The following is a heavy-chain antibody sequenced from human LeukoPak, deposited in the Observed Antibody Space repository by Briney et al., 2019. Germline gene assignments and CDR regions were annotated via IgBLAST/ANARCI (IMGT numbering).Heavy chain of an antibody. V-gene: IGHV3-21*01. D-gene: IGHD5-18*01. CDR1: GFSFSDYW. CDR3: ARKSWDTDY. J-gene: IGHJ4*02. CDR2: ISSISSHI. Sequence: GGSLRLSCAASGFSFSDYWMTWVRQAPGMGLEWVSSISSISSHIYYADSVKGRFTISRDNAKNLLYLQMNSLRAEDTAMYYCARKSWDTDYWGQGTLVTVSS.